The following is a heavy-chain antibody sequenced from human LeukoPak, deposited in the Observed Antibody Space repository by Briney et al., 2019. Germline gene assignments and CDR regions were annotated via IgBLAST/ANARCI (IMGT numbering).Heavy chain of an antibody. V-gene: IGHV3-33*08. CDR2: IWYDGSNK. Sequence: PGGSLRLSCAASGLAFSAYKMHWVRQAPGKGLEWVAVIWYDGSNKYYADSVKGRFTISRDNSKNTLYLQMNSLRAEDTAVYYCARAYCSSTSCYGYFDYWGQGTLVTVSS. J-gene: IGHJ4*02. CDR1: GLAFSAYK. CDR3: ARAYCSSTSCYGYFDY. D-gene: IGHD2-2*01.